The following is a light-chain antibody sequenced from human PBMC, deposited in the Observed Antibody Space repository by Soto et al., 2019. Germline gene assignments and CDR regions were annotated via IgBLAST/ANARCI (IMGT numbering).Light chain of an antibody. J-gene: IGKJ5*01. CDR2: DST. CDR3: QQRNVWPPIT. CDR1: QSIHTS. V-gene: IGKV3-11*01. Sequence: VLTQSPATLSLSPGERATLSCRASQSIHTSLAWYQQKPGQPPRLVVYDSTLRANDVPDRFGGSRSGTEFTLTINNLEPEDFAVYYCQQRNVWPPITFGQGTRLEIK.